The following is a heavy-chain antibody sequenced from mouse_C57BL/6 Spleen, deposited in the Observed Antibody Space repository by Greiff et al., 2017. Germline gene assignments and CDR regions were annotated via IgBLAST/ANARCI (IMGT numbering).Heavy chain of an antibody. J-gene: IGHJ4*01. CDR2: INPYNGDT. Sequence: VQPQQSGPELVKPGDSVKISCKASGYSFTGYFMNWVMQSHGKSLEWIGRINPYNGDTFYNQKFKGKATLTVDKSSSTAHMELRSLTSEDSAVYYCARSHYDYDNAMDYWGQGTSVTVSS. V-gene: IGHV1-20*01. CDR1: GYSFTGYF. CDR3: ARSHYDYDNAMDY. D-gene: IGHD2-4*01.